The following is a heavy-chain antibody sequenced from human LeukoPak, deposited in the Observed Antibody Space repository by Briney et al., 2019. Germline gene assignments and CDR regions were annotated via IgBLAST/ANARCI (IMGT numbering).Heavy chain of an antibody. D-gene: IGHD5-24*01. Sequence: SETLSLTCTVSGGSFSSYYWSWIRQPPGKGLEWIGYISYSGSTNYNPSLKSRVTISVDTSKNQFSLKLNSVTATDTAVYYCARDGDGYNYFDRWGQGTLVTVSS. J-gene: IGHJ4*02. CDR3: ARDGDGYNYFDR. CDR1: GGSFSSYY. V-gene: IGHV4-59*01. CDR2: ISYSGST.